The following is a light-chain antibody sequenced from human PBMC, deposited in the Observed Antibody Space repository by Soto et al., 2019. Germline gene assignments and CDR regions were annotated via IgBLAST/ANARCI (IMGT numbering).Light chain of an antibody. Sequence: QSVLTQPPSVSGAPGQRVTISCTGTSSNIGAGFDVHWYQRLPGTAPKLLIYRNFNRPSGVPDRFSASKSGSSASLAITGLQAEDEADYYCQSYDSSLVFGTGTKLTVL. CDR1: SSNIGAGFD. V-gene: IGLV1-40*01. CDR3: QSYDSSLV. J-gene: IGLJ1*01. CDR2: RNF.